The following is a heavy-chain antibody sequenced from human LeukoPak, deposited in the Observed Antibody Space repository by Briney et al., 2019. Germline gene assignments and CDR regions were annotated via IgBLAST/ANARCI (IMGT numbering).Heavy chain of an antibody. Sequence: GSLRLSCAASGFTFSSYAMSWVRQAPGKGLEWVSAISGSGGSTYYADSVKGRFTISRDNSKNTVYLQTNSLRAEDTAVYYCAKTTIGYSSGRYPGWPVDYWGQGTLVTVSS. CDR1: GFTFSSYA. V-gene: IGHV3-23*01. CDR3: AKTTIGYSSGRYPGWPVDY. J-gene: IGHJ4*02. CDR2: ISGSGGST. D-gene: IGHD6-19*01.